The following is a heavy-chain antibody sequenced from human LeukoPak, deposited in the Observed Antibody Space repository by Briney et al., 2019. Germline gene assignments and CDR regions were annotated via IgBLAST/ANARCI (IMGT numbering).Heavy chain of an antibody. CDR3: ARGAGYCSGGSCYKNWFDP. D-gene: IGHD2-15*01. V-gene: IGHV1-18*01. J-gene: IGHJ5*02. CDR1: GYTFTSYG. Sequence: ASVKVSCKASGYTFTSYGISWVRQAPGQGLEWMGWISAYNGNTNYAQKLQGGVTMTTDTSTSTAYMELRSLRSDDTAVYYCARGAGYCSGGSCYKNWFDPWGQGTLVTVSS. CDR2: ISAYNGNT.